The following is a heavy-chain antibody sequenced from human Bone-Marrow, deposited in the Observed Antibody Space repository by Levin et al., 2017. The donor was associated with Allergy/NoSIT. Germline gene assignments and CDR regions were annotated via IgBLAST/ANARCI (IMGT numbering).Heavy chain of an antibody. J-gene: IGHJ4*02. Sequence: ASVKVSCKASGYTFSGYYIHWVRQAPGQGLEWMGWINPNSGATEYAQRFQGRVTTTRDTSISTAFMELSSLRSDDTSVYYCVRGVPLWFGDLWGLKGDFDYWGQGTRVTVSS. D-gene: IGHD3-10*01. V-gene: IGHV1-2*02. CDR3: VRGVPLWFGDLWGLKGDFDY. CDR2: INPNSGAT. CDR1: GYTFSGYY.